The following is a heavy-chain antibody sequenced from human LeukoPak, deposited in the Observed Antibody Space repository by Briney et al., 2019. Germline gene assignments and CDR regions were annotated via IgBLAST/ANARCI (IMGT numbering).Heavy chain of an antibody. CDR3: TVPRGGSYLGAFDY. Sequence: GGSLRLSCAASGFTFSGSAMHWVRQASGKGLEWVGRIRSKANGYATAYAASVKDRFTISRDDSKNTAYLQMSSLKTEDTAVYYCTVPRGGSYLGAFDYWGQGTLVTVSS. CDR1: GFTFSGSA. D-gene: IGHD1-26*01. V-gene: IGHV3-73*01. CDR2: IRSKANGYAT. J-gene: IGHJ4*02.